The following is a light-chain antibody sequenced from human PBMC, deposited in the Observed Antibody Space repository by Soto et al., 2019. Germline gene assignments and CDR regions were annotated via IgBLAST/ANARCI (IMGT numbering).Light chain of an antibody. CDR3: SSYTSSSAL. CDR1: SSDVGSYNY. J-gene: IGLJ1*01. CDR2: EAS. Sequence: QSALTQPASVSGSPGQSITISCTGTSSDVGSYNYVSWYQQHPGKAPKLMIYEASDRPSGISRRFSGSKSVNTASMTISGLQTEDEADYYGSSYTSSSALVGTGTKVTVL. V-gene: IGLV2-14*01.